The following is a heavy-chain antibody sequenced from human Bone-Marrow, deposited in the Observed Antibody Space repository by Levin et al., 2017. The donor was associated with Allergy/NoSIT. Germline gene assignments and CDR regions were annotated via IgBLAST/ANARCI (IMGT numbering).Heavy chain of an antibody. CDR3: ARAGPPDAPGDAFDI. CDR1: GFTVSSNY. D-gene: IGHD1-14*01. V-gene: IGHV3-53*01. J-gene: IGHJ3*02. CDR2: IYSGGST. Sequence: GGSLRLSCAASGFTVSSNYMSWVRQAPGKGLEWVSVIYSGGSTYYADSVKGRFTISRDNSKNTLYLQMNSLRAEDTAVYYCARAGPPDAPGDAFDIWGQGTMVTVSS.